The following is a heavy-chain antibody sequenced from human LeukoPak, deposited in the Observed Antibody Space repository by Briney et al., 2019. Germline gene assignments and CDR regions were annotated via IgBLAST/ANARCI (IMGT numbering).Heavy chain of an antibody. J-gene: IGHJ3*02. D-gene: IGHD6-19*01. CDR1: GASTSAYY. Sequence: SETLSLTCTVSGASTSAYYWSWIRQPPAQGLEWIGYWYSGGKANYNPSLNNQVTISIDTSENQLSLRLTSVTAADTAVYFCALSKRGGGYYINAFAIWGQGALVTISS. CDR2: WYSGGKA. CDR3: ALSKRGGGYYINAFAI. V-gene: IGHV4-59*01.